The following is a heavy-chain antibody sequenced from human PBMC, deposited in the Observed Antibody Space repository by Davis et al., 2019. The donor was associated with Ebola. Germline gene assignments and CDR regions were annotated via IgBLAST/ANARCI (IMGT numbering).Heavy chain of an antibody. CDR1: GFTFSSYW. V-gene: IGHV3-74*03. Sequence: GESLKISCEASGFTFSSYWMHWVRQAPGKGLVWVSRISGEGSTTKYADSVKGRFTISRDNAKNTLYLQMNSLRAEDTAVYYCARAPAGRWQWPGTACDQWGQGTLVTVSS. D-gene: IGHD6-19*01. J-gene: IGHJ5*02. CDR3: ARAPAGRWQWPGTACDQ. CDR2: ISGEGSTT.